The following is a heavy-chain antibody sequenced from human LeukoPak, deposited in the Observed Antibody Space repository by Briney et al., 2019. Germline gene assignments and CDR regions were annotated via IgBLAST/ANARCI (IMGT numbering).Heavy chain of an antibody. J-gene: IGHJ5*02. CDR1: GGSFRGYY. D-gene: IGHD2-15*01. CDR2: TNHRGST. Sequence: SETLPLTCAVYGGSFRGYYWSWIRPPPSKGLDWIGETNHRGSTNYNPSLNSRVTISGETSKNQFSLRLSSVTAADTAFYYCARHGNIVVVVAARGFDPWGQGTLVTVSS. CDR3: ARHGNIVVVVAARGFDP. V-gene: IGHV4-34*01.